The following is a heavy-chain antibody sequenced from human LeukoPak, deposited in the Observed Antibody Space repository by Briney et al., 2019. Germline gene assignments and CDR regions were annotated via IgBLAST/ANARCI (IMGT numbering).Heavy chain of an antibody. V-gene: IGHV1-18*01. D-gene: IGHD2-2*03. CDR1: GYSFTSFG. CDR3: ARDPGYCRTTTCPNWFDP. J-gene: IGHJ5*02. Sequence: ASVKVSCTASGYSFTSFGFTWVRQAPGQGLEWMGWISVYNDNAKYSQNFQGRVTLTTDVYTSTASMELRSLRVDDTAVYYCARDPGYCRTTTCPNWFDPWGQGTLVTVSS. CDR2: ISVYNDNA.